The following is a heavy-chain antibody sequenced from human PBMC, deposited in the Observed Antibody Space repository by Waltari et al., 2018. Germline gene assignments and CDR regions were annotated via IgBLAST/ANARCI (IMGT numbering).Heavy chain of an antibody. CDR1: GFTFSSYS. D-gene: IGHD3-3*01. J-gene: IGHJ3*02. Sequence: EVQLVESGGGLVQPGGSLRLSCAASGFTFSSYSMNWVRQAPGKGLEWVSYISSSSSTIYYADSVKGRFTIARDNAKNSLYLQMNSLRAEDTAVYYCARGRRKSASLEWLLDDAFDIWGQGTMVTVSS. CDR3: ARGRRKSASLEWLLDDAFDI. CDR2: ISSSSSTI. V-gene: IGHV3-48*01.